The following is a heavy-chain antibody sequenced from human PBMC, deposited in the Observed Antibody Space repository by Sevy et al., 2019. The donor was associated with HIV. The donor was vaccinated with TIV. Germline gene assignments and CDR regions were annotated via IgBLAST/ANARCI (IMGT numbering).Heavy chain of an antibody. CDR1: GFTFSSYA. CDR2: ISYDGSNK. D-gene: IGHD3-10*01. CDR3: ARGGDYYGSGSNDY. V-gene: IGHV3-30-3*01. Sequence: GGSLRLSCAASGFTFSSYAMHWVRQAPGKGLEWVAVISYDGSNKYYADSVKGRFTISRDNSKNTLYLQMNSLRAEDTAVYYCARGGDYYGSGSNDYWGQRTLVTVSS. J-gene: IGHJ4*02.